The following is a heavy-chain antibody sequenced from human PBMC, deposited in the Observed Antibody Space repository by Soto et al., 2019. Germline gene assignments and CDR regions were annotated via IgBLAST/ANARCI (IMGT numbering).Heavy chain of an antibody. Sequence: QVQLVQSGAEVQTPGSSVKLSCKTSGGPFRNYAINWVRQAPGQGLAWMGGSIPVFGTANYAQTFQGRFTITADESTSTAYMELSSLRSEDTAVYYCAIPLPKQQLVRGAFDHWGQGTLVTVAS. CDR1: GGPFRNYA. J-gene: IGHJ4*02. V-gene: IGHV1-69*01. CDR2: SIPVFGTA. D-gene: IGHD6-13*01. CDR3: AIPLPKQQLVRGAFDH.